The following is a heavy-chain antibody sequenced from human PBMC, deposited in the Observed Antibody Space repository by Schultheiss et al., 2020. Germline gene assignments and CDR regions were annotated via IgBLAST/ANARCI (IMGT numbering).Heavy chain of an antibody. CDR3: AKDSGAYFNSYDAFDT. V-gene: IGHV4-31*11. J-gene: IGHJ3*02. CDR1: GGSISSGGYY. D-gene: IGHD3-22*01. CDR2: IYYSGST. Sequence: SQTLSLTCAVSGGSISSGGYYWSWIRQHPGKGLEWIGYIYYSGSTNYNPSLKSRVTISVDTSKNQFSLKLSSVTAADTAVYYCAKDSGAYFNSYDAFDTWGQGTLVNVSS.